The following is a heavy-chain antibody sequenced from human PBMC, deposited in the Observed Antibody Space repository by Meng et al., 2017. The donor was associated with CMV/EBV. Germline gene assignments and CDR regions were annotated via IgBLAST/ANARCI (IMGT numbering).Heavy chain of an antibody. V-gene: IGHV3-30*02. CDR3: ARVPQGFDDSSGYYFGY. CDR1: GFTFSSYG. Sequence: GESLKISCAASGFTFSSYGMHWVRQAPGKGLEWVAFIRYDGSNKYYADSVKGRFTISRDNSKNALYLQMNSLRAEDTAVYYCARVPQGFDDSSGYYFGYWGQGTLVTVSS. D-gene: IGHD3-22*01. J-gene: IGHJ4*02. CDR2: IRYDGSNK.